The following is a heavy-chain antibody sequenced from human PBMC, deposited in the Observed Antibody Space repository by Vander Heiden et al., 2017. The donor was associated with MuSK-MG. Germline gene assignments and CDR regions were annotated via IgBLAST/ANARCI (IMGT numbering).Heavy chain of an antibody. V-gene: IGHV4-59*01. CDR1: GVSMIDSF. CDR2: IYPNGDT. Sequence: QVQLQESGPGLVKPSETLSLTCTVPGVSMIDSFWAWIRQPPGKRMEWIGYIYPNGDTNYSPSLRSRVTLSIDTSKNQFSMRLTSVTAADTAVYNCARVPKAPPSARSFYYMDVWGKGTTVTVAS. D-gene: IGHD2-2*01. CDR3: ARVPKAPPSARSFYYMDV. J-gene: IGHJ6*03.